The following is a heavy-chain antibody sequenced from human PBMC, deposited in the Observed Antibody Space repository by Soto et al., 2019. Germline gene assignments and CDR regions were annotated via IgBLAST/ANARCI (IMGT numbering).Heavy chain of an antibody. J-gene: IGHJ4*02. D-gene: IGHD2-21*02. CDR1: GYTFTGYY. CDR2: INPNSGGT. V-gene: IGHV1-2*04. CDR3: ARQRTSVVTQAYFDV. Sequence: ASVKVSCKASGYTFTGYYMHWVRQAPGQGLEWMGWINPNSGGTNYAQKFQGWVTMTRDTSISTAYMELSRLRSDDTALYFCARQRTSVVTQAYFDVWGPGSLVTVSS.